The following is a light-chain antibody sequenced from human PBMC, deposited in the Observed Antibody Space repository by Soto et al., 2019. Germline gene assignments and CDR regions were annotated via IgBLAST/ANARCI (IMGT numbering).Light chain of an antibody. V-gene: IGKV1-5*01. Sequence: DIQMTQSPSTLSASVGDTVTITCRASQTISGWLAWYQQKPGRAPKLLMYDAYTLQSGVTSRFSGSGSGTEFILTISSLQPEDFATYYCQQLYSFPLTVGGVTKVEIK. CDR3: QQLYSFPLT. CDR1: QTISGW. J-gene: IGKJ4*01. CDR2: DAY.